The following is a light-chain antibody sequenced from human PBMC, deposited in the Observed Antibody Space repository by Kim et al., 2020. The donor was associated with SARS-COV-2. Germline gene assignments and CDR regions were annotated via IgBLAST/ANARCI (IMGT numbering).Light chain of an antibody. CDR2: GTS. J-gene: IGKJ2*01. V-gene: IGKV3-20*01. CDR3: QQYDRPPFT. CDR1: QSLAPTR. Sequence: FLPGETATLSCRASQSLAPTRLAWFQQKPGQAPRLLIYGTSSRATGIPDRFSASESGTDFTLTISRLEPEDFAVYFCQQYDRPPFTFGQGTKLEI.